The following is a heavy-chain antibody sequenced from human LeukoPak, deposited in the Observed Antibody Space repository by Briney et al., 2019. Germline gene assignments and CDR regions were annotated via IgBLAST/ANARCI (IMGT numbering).Heavy chain of an antibody. CDR3: ARGAGDDLDY. CDR2: IYTSGSP. J-gene: IGHJ4*02. V-gene: IGHV4-4*07. Sequence: SETLSLTCTVSGDSITSFYLTWIRQPAGKGLEWIGRIYTSGSPHYNPSLKSRVTMSSDTSKNQLSLKLTSVTAADTAVYYCARGAGDDLDYWGQGTLVSVSS. D-gene: IGHD7-27*01. CDR1: GDSITSFY.